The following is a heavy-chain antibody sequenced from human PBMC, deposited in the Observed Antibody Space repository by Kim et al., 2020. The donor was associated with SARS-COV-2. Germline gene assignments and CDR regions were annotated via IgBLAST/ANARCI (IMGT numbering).Heavy chain of an antibody. CDR2: INSGGGEL. V-gene: IGHV3-23*01. D-gene: IGHD3-22*01. CDR1: GFTFKNYA. Sequence: GGSLRLSCAASGFTFKNYAMTWVRQVPGKGLECVSTINSGGGELRYADSVKGRFTISRDDSKDTLHMQMNSLTAEDTALYFCAKDASGGYPHYFDSWGQG. CDR3: AKDASGGYPHYFDS. J-gene: IGHJ4*02.